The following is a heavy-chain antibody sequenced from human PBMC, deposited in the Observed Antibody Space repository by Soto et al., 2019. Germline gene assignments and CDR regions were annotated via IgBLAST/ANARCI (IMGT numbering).Heavy chain of an antibody. CDR2: IYYSGST. Sequence: QLQLQESGPGLVKPSETLSLTCTVSGGSISSVNYYWGWIRQPPGKGLEWIGSIYYSGSTYYNPSLKSRVTISEDTSKKQFSLNLTSVTATDTAVYYCASDTVVDKFDYWGQGTLVTVSS. J-gene: IGHJ4*02. CDR3: ASDTVVDKFDY. V-gene: IGHV4-39*01. D-gene: IGHD2-15*01. CDR1: GGSISSVNYY.